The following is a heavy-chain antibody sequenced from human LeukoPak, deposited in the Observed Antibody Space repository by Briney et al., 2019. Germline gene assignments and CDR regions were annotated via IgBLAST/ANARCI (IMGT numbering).Heavy chain of an antibody. CDR3: ARGGLYYFEY. Sequence: PGGFLRLSCAASGFTFSDYSMSWIRQAPGKGLEWVSYITSSASTIYYADSVKGRFTISRDNARNSLYLQMNSLRVEDTAVYYCARGGLYYFEYWGRGTLVTVSS. D-gene: IGHD2-2*02. CDR1: GFTFSDYS. J-gene: IGHJ4*02. CDR2: ITSSASTI. V-gene: IGHV3-11*01.